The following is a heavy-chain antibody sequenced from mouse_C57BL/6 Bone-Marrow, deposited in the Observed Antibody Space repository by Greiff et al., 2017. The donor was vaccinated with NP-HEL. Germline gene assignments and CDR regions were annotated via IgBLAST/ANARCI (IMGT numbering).Heavy chain of an antibody. CDR3: ARRLRGYAMDY. J-gene: IGHJ4*01. D-gene: IGHD2-4*01. Sequence: EVHLVESGGDLVKPGGSLKLSCAASGFTFSSYGMSWVRQTPDKRLEWVATISSGGSYTYYPDSVQGRFTISRDNTKNTLYLQMRSVKSEDTDMDNCARRLRGYAMDYWGQGTSVTVSS. CDR2: ISSGGSYT. CDR1: GFTFSSYG. V-gene: IGHV5-6*01.